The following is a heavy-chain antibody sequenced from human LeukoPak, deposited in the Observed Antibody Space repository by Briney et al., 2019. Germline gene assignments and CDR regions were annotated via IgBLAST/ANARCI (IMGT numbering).Heavy chain of an antibody. Sequence: SETLSLTCTVSGGSISNYFWSWVRQPAGKGLEWIGRIYSTGRSDYNPSLKSRITMSVDTSKNQFSLKLSSVTAADTAVYYCARDGPRSGYDLGHFDNLGQGTLVTVSS. V-gene: IGHV4-4*07. CDR2: IYSTGRS. CDR1: GGSISNYF. CDR3: ARDGPRSGYDLGHFDN. D-gene: IGHD5-12*01. J-gene: IGHJ4*02.